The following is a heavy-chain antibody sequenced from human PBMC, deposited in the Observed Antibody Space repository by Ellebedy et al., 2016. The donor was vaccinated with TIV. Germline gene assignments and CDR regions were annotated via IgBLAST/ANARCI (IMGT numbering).Heavy chain of an antibody. D-gene: IGHD1-26*01. Sequence: PGGPLRLSCPAPGSSFSSYAIHWVRQAPGKGLEWVALIWYEGSYKYYGDSVKGRFTISRDDSKNTVYLQMDSLRADDTAIYHCARGPLGGTPRAFDSWGQGTLVTVSS. V-gene: IGHV3-33*01. J-gene: IGHJ4*02. CDR3: ARGPLGGTPRAFDS. CDR2: IWYEGSYK. CDR1: GSSFSSYA.